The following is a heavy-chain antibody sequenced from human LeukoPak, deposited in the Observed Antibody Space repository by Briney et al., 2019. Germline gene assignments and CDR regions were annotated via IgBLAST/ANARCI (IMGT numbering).Heavy chain of an antibody. Sequence: PGGSLRLSCAASGFTFSSYWMSWVRQAPGKGLEWVANIKQDGSEKYYVDSVKGRFTISRENAKNSLYLQMNSLRAEDTAVYYCARSIPDIRGWYDNGLFDYWGQGTLVTVSS. CDR1: GFTFSSYW. V-gene: IGHV3-7*01. CDR3: ARSIPDIRGWYDNGLFDY. CDR2: IKQDGSEK. J-gene: IGHJ4*02. D-gene: IGHD6-19*01.